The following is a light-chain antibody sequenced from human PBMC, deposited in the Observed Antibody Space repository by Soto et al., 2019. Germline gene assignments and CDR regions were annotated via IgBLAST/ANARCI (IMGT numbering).Light chain of an antibody. CDR3: QQYDNSPLYT. J-gene: IGKJ2*01. CDR2: GAS. CDR1: QSFNSNY. V-gene: IGKV3-20*01. Sequence: EIMLTQSPGTLSLSPGDRATLSCRASQSFNSNYLAWYQQKPGQAPRLLIYGASSRAAGIPDRFGGSGSRTDFTLTISRLEPEDFAVYYCQQYDNSPLYTFGQGTKLEIK.